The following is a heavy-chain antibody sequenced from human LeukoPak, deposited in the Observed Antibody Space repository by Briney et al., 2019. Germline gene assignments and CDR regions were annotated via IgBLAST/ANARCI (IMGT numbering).Heavy chain of an antibody. CDR2: IPYDGSNK. J-gene: IGHJ4*02. CDR3: VRTIRSSTKNYYFEY. D-gene: IGHD2-2*01. V-gene: IGHV3-30-3*01. Sequence: PGRTLRLSCAASRFIFSGYAMHWVPQAPGKGLVWVVVIPYDGSNKYCADSVKGRFTISRDNSKNTLYLQMNSLRAEDTAVYYCVRTIRSSTKNYYFEYWGQGTLVTVSS. CDR1: RFIFSGYA.